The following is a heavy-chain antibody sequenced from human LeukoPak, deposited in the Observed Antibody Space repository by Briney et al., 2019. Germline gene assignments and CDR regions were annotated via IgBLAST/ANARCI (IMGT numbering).Heavy chain of an antibody. CDR1: GFTFSSYW. V-gene: IGHV3-7*01. CDR2: IKRDGSEK. Sequence: GGSLRLSCAASGFTFSSYWMSWVRQAPGKGLEWVANIKRDGSEKYYVDSVKGRFTISRDNAKNSLYLQMNSLRAEDTAVYYCARLGCSSTSCYEDDYWGQGTLVTVSS. D-gene: IGHD2-2*01. J-gene: IGHJ4*02. CDR3: ARLGCSSTSCYEDDY.